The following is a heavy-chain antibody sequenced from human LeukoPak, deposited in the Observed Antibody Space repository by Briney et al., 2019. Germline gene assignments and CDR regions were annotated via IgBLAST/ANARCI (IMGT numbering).Heavy chain of an antibody. Sequence: GGSLRLSCAASGFTFSSYSMNWVRQAPGKGLEWVAVISYDGSNKYYADSVKGRFTISRDNSKNTLYLQMNSLRAEDTAVYYCAKDQGRVDGSGYLGYWGQGTLVTVSS. CDR2: ISYDGSNK. J-gene: IGHJ4*02. CDR1: GFTFSSYS. V-gene: IGHV3-30*18. D-gene: IGHD3-22*01. CDR3: AKDQGRVDGSGYLGY.